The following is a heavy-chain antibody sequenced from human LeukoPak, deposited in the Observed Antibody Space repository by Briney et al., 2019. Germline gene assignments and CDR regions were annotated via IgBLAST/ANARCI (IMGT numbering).Heavy chain of an antibody. D-gene: IGHD2-2*01. Sequence: SETLSLTCTVSGGSIGSYYWSWIRQPAGKGLEWIGRIYTSGSTNYNPSLKSRVTMSVDSSKNQFSLKLSSVTAADTAVYYCARATGCSSTSCYNWFDPWGQGTLVTVSS. CDR1: GGSIGSYY. V-gene: IGHV4-4*07. CDR2: IYTSGST. J-gene: IGHJ5*02. CDR3: ARATGCSSTSCYNWFDP.